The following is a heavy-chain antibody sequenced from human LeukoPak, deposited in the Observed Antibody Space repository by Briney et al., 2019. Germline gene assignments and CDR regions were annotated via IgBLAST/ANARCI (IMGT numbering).Heavy chain of an antibody. J-gene: IGHJ5*02. CDR3: ARGLMVYAGIRFDP. D-gene: IGHD2-8*01. Sequence: AASVKVSCKASGGTFSSYTISWVRQAPGQGLEWMGRIIPILGIANYAQKFQGRVTMTRNTSISTAYMELSSLRSEDTAVYYCARGLMVYAGIRFDPWGQGTLVTVSS. CDR2: IIPILGIA. CDR1: GGTFSSYT. V-gene: IGHV1-69*02.